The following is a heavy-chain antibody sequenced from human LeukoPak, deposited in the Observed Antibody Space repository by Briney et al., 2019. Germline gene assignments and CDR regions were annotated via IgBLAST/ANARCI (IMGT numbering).Heavy chain of an antibody. Sequence: WASVKVSCKASGYTFTSYDINWVRQAAGQGLEWMGWMNPNSGNTGYAQKFQGRVTITRNTSISTAYMELSSLRSEDTAVYYCARYGDYNYYYYMDVWGKGTTVTISS. J-gene: IGHJ6*03. CDR3: ARYGDYNYYYYMDV. CDR2: MNPNSGNT. V-gene: IGHV1-8*03. CDR1: GYTFTSYD. D-gene: IGHD4-17*01.